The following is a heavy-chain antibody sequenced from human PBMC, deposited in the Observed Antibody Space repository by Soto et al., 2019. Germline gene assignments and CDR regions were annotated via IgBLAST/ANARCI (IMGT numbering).Heavy chain of an antibody. V-gene: IGHV4-59*08. CDR3: ARRKSYDSSGYYIYYYYYGMDV. D-gene: IGHD3-22*01. J-gene: IGHJ6*02. CDR1: GDSINNYY. CDR2: LYYNGTT. Sequence: QVQLQESGPGLVKPSETLSLTCTVSGDSINNYYWSWIRQPPGKGLEWIGYLYYNGTTNYNPSLTSRVTISVDTSKTQFSLRLSSVTAADTAVYCCARRKSYDSSGYYIYYYYYGMDVWGQGTTVTVSS.